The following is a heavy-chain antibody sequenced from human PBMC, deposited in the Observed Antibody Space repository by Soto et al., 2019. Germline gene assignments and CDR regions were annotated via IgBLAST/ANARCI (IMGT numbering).Heavy chain of an antibody. CDR2: ISGYNDNT. J-gene: IGHJ6*03. D-gene: IGHD2-15*01. CDR1: GYSFTRYG. V-gene: IGHV1-18*04. Sequence: GASVKVSCKASGYSFTRYGISWVRQAPGQGLEWMGWISGYNDNTKYAQKLQDRVTMTTDTSMTTVYMELRSLRSDDTAVYYCARLIGYFSGGGCDHYYMDVRARRTTVTVS. CDR3: ARLIGYFSGGGCDHYYMDV.